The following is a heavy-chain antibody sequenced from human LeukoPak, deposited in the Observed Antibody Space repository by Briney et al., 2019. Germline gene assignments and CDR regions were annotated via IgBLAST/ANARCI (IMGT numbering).Heavy chain of an antibody. V-gene: IGHV4-4*02. D-gene: IGHD6-13*01. CDR2: IYHSGST. CDR3: ARAYSSSWYYNWFDP. J-gene: IGHJ5*02. CDR1: GGSNSSSNW. Sequence: SGTLSLTCAVSGGSNSSSNWWSWVRQPPGKGLEWIGEIYHSGSTNYNPSLKSRVTISVDKSKNQFSLKLSSVTAADTAVYYCARAYSSSWYYNWFDPWGQGTLVTVSS.